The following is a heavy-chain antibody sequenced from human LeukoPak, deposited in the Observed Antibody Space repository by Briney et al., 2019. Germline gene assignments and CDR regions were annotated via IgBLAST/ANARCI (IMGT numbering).Heavy chain of an antibody. D-gene: IGHD3-10*01. V-gene: IGHV5-51*01. J-gene: IGHJ4*02. CDR2: IHPTDSET. Sequence: GESLKISCKDSGYNFANFWIGWVRQMPGKGLEWMGIIHPTDSETLYSPSFQGQVTISVDRSISTAYLQWSSLKASDTAMYYCARRAYSGSGSSDYWGRGTLVTVSS. CDR1: GYNFANFW. CDR3: ARRAYSGSGSSDY.